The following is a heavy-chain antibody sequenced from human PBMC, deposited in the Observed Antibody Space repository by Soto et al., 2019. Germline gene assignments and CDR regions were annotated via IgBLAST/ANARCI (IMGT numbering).Heavy chain of an antibody. Sequence: GGSLRLSCAASGFTFSSYGMHWVRQAPGKGLEWVAVISYDGSNKYYADSVKGRFTISRDNSKNTLYLQMNSLRAEDTAVYYCAKVVGWELLGGFDYWGQGTLVTVS. CDR1: GFTFSSYG. V-gene: IGHV3-30*18. D-gene: IGHD1-26*01. CDR2: ISYDGSNK. CDR3: AKVVGWELLGGFDY. J-gene: IGHJ4*02.